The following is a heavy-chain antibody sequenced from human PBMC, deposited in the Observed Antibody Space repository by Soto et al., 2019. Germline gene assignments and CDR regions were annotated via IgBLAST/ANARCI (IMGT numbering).Heavy chain of an antibody. Sequence: QVQLVESGGGVVQPGRSLRLSCAASGFTFSSYAMPWVRQAPGKGLEWVAVISYDGSNKYYADSVKGRFTISRDNSKNTLYLQMNSLRAEDTAVYYRARDRDYDHAFDIWGQGTMVTVSS. CDR3: ARDRDYDHAFDI. CDR2: ISYDGSNK. V-gene: IGHV3-30-3*01. J-gene: IGHJ3*02. CDR1: GFTFSSYA. D-gene: IGHD3-22*01.